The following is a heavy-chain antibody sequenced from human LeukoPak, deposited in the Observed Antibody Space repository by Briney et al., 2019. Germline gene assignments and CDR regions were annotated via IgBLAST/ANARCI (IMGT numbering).Heavy chain of an antibody. CDR3: ARYCSSTSCYRYYYYGMDV. Sequence: SETLSLTCAVYGGSFSGYYWSWIRQPPGKGLEWIGEINHSGSTNYNPSLKSRVTISVDTSKNQFSLKLSSVTAADTAVYYCARYCSSTSCYRYYYYGMDVWGQGTTVTVSS. CDR2: INHSGST. CDR1: GGSFSGYY. J-gene: IGHJ6*02. D-gene: IGHD2-2*01. V-gene: IGHV4-34*01.